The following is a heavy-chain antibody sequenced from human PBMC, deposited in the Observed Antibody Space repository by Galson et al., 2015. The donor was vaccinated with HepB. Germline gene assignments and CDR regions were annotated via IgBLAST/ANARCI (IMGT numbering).Heavy chain of an antibody. CDR2: ISGSSTYI. CDR3: ARDRGRSDYGYYYGMDV. CDR1: GFTFSYYT. D-gene: IGHD4-17*01. J-gene: IGHJ6*02. Sequence: SLRLSCAASGFTFSYYTINWVRQAPGKGLEWVSSISGSSTYIYYTDSAWGRFTVSRDNSNASLYLQMNSLRVEDTAVYYCARDRGRSDYGYYYGMDVWGQGTTVTVSS. V-gene: IGHV3-21*01.